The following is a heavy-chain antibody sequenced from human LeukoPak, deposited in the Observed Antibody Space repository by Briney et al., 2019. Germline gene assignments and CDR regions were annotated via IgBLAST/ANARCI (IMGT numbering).Heavy chain of an antibody. CDR1: GGSISSYY. D-gene: IGHD3-22*01. Sequence: SETLSLTCNVSGGSISSYYWSWIRQPPGKGLEWIGYIYYSGSTNYNPSLKSRVSISVDTSNNQFSMKLSSVTAADTAVYYCARSPDIYDSSGYYLYYFDYWGQGTLVTVSS. J-gene: IGHJ4*02. CDR2: IYYSGST. V-gene: IGHV4-59*08. CDR3: ARSPDIYDSSGYYLYYFDY.